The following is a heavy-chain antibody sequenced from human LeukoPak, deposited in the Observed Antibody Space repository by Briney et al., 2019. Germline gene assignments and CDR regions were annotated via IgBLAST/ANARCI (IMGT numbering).Heavy chain of an antibody. Sequence: GESLKISCKGSGCSFTSYWIGWVRQMPGKGLEWMGIIYPGDSDTRYSPSFQGQVTISADKSISTAYLQWSSLKASDTAMYYCARRDYDILTGYYNYFDYWGQGTLVTVSS. V-gene: IGHV5-51*01. J-gene: IGHJ4*02. D-gene: IGHD3-9*01. CDR3: ARRDYDILTGYYNYFDY. CDR1: GCSFTSYW. CDR2: IYPGDSDT.